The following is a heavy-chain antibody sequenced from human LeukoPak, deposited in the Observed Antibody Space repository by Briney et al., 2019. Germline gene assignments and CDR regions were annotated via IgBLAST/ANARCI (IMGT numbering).Heavy chain of an antibody. Sequence: GGSLRLPCAASGFTFSDYYMSWIRQAPGKGLEWVSYISSSGSTIYYADSVKGRFTISRDNAKNSLYLQMNSLRAEDTAVYYCAELGLWFGEFALDVWGQGTTVTVSS. CDR1: GFTFSDYY. CDR3: AELGLWFGEFALDV. J-gene: IGHJ6*02. D-gene: IGHD3-10*01. CDR2: ISSSGSTI. V-gene: IGHV3-11*01.